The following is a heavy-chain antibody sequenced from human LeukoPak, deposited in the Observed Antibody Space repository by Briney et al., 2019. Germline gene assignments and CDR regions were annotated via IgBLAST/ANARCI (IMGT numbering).Heavy chain of an antibody. CDR2: IYHSGST. CDR3: ARLLYYYDTSGFGY. Sequence: SETLSLTCAVSGGSISSSNWWSWVRQPPGKGLEWIGEIYHSGSTNYNPSLKGRVTISVDKSKNQFSLKLSSVTAADTAVYYCARLLYYYDTSGFGYWGQGTLVTVSS. V-gene: IGHV4-4*02. J-gene: IGHJ4*02. CDR1: GGSISSSNW. D-gene: IGHD3-22*01.